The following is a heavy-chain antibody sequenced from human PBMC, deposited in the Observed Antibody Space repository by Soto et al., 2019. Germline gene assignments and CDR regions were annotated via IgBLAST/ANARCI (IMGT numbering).Heavy chain of an antibody. J-gene: IGHJ4*02. CDR1: GFPFDISW. V-gene: IGHV3-48*02. Sequence: PGGSLRLSCATSGFPFDISWMHWVRQAPGKGLEWISYINSDSTTTFHADSVKGRFTVSRDNAKSSLYLQMSSLRHEDTAVYYCARDLSHWGQGTLVTVSS. CDR3: ARDLSH. CDR2: INSDSTTT.